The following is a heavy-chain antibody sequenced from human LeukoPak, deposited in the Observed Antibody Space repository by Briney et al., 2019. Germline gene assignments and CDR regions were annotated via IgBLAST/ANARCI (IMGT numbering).Heavy chain of an antibody. D-gene: IGHD3-22*01. Sequence: SETLSLTCTVSGGSISSYYWSWIRQPAGKRLEWIGRIYTSGSTNYNPSLKSRVTMSVDTSKNQFSLKLSSVTAADTAVYYCARDRYSDSSGYYPYYYYYMDVWGKGTTVTVSS. CDR2: IYTSGST. CDR1: GGSISSYY. J-gene: IGHJ6*03. CDR3: ARDRYSDSSGYYPYYYYYMDV. V-gene: IGHV4-4*07.